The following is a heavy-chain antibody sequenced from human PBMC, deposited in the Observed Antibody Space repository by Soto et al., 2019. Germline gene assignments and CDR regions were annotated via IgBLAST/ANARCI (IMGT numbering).Heavy chain of an antibody. Sequence: SETLSLTCAVYGGSFSGYYWSRIRQPPGKGLEWIGEINHSGSTNYNPSLKSRVTISVDTSKNQFSLKLSSVTAADTAVYYCAKIHRNDFWSGYYSHYYYMDVWGKGTTVTVSS. CDR2: INHSGST. CDR3: AKIHRNDFWSGYYSHYYYMDV. J-gene: IGHJ6*03. CDR1: GGSFSGYY. D-gene: IGHD3-3*01. V-gene: IGHV4-34*01.